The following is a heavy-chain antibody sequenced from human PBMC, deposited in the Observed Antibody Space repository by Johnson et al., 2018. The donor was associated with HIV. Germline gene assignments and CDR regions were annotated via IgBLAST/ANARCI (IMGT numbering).Heavy chain of an antibody. CDR2: IWYDGSNK. D-gene: IGHD5-18*01. J-gene: IGHJ3*02. Sequence: QMLLVESGGGVVQPGRSLRLSCAASGFTFSSYGMHWVRQAPGKGLEWVAVIWYDGSNKYYADSVKGRFTISRDNSNNTLYLQMNSLRAEDTAVYYCAKDLSGYSYGYGAFDIWGQGTMVTVSS. CDR3: AKDLSGYSYGYGAFDI. CDR1: GFTFSSYG. V-gene: IGHV3-33*06.